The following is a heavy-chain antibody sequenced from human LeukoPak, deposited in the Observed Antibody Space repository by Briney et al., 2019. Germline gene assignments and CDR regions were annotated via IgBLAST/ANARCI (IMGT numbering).Heavy chain of an antibody. V-gene: IGHV3-53*01. CDR2: IYSGGST. CDR1: GFTVSSKY. CDR3: AKLFGWLQSDNGYYFDS. D-gene: IGHD5-24*01. J-gene: IGHJ4*02. Sequence: PGGSLRLSCAASGFTVSSKYMSWVRQAPGKGLEWVSVIYSGGSTYYADSVKGRFTISRDNSKTTLYLQMSSLRAEDTAVYYCAKLFGWLQSDNGYYFDSWGQGALVTVSS.